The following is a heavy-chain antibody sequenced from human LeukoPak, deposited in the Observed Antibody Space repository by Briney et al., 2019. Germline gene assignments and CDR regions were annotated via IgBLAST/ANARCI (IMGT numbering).Heavy chain of an antibody. D-gene: IGHD6-13*01. J-gene: IGHJ4*02. CDR2: IFCSGST. CDR1: GGSIISYY. Sequence: SETLSLTCTVSGGSIISYYWSWIRQPPGKGMEWIGYIFCSGSTYYNPSLKSRVTISEDTSKNQFSLKLSSVTAADTAVYYCSRHEGSTWYPKFDYWGQGTLVTVSS. CDR3: SRHEGSTWYPKFDY. V-gene: IGHV4-59*08.